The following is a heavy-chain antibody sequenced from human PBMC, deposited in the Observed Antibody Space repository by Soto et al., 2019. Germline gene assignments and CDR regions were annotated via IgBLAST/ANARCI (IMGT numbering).Heavy chain of an antibody. CDR2: ITGSGDYT. J-gene: IGHJ4*02. D-gene: IGHD3-22*01. CDR1: GFTFSNYA. Sequence: GGSLRLSCAASGFTFSNYAMSWVRQAPGKGLEWVSSITGSGDYTYYADSAKGRFTISRDNSKNTLYLQMNSLRAEDTAVYYCAKARYYDSTGYLYYFDYWGQGTLVTVSS. V-gene: IGHV3-23*01. CDR3: AKARYYDSTGYLYYFDY.